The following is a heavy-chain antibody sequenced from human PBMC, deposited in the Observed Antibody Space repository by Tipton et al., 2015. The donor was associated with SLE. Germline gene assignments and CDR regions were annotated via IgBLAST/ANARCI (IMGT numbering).Heavy chain of an antibody. CDR2: INHSGNT. J-gene: IGHJ4*02. Sequence: LRLSCAVYGGSFSGYYWSWIRQPPGKGLEWIGEINHSGNTNQNPSLKSRVTISVDTSKNQFSLKVSSVTAADTALYYCARANNWKGPLSFDYWGQGTLVTVSS. CDR1: GGSFSGYY. V-gene: IGHV4-34*01. CDR3: ARANNWKGPLSFDY. D-gene: IGHD1-20*01.